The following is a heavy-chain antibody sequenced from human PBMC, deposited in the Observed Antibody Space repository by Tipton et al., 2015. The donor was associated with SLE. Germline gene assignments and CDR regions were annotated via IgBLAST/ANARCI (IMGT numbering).Heavy chain of an antibody. V-gene: IGHV3-49*04. J-gene: IGHJ3*02. CDR3: TGDSSGPHAFDI. CDR1: GFTFGDYA. D-gene: IGHD3-22*01. CDR2: IRSKAYGGTT. Sequence: SLRLSCTTSGFTFGDYAMSWVRQAPGKGLGWVGFIRSKAYGGTTEYAASVKGRFTISRDDSKSIAYLQMNSLKTEDTAVYYCTGDSSGPHAFDIWGQGTMVTVSS.